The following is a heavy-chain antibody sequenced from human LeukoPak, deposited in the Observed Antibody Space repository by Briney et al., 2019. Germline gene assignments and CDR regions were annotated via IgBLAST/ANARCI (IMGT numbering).Heavy chain of an antibody. V-gene: IGHV3-23*01. CDR1: GFTFSSYA. CDR3: AKGGYYYDSSGYYYPDAFDI. CDR2: ISGSGGST. Sequence: PGGSLRLSCAASGFTFSSYAMSWVRQAPGKGLEWVLAISGSGGSTYYADSVKGRFTISRDNSKNTLYLQMNSLRAEDTAVYYCAKGGYYYDSSGYYYPDAFDIWGQGTMVTVSS. J-gene: IGHJ3*02. D-gene: IGHD3-22*01.